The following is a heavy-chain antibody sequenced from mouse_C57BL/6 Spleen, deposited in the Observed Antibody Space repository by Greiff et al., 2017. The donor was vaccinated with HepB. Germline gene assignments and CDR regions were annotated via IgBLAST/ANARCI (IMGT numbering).Heavy chain of an antibody. CDR1: GFTFSDYY. CDR2: INYDGSST. Sequence: EVHLVESEGGLVQPGRSMKLSCTASGFTFSDYYMAWVRQVPEKGLEWVANINYDGSSTYYLDSLKSRFIISRDNAKNILYLQMSSLKSEDTATYYCARDHLYYFDYWGQGTTLTVSS. V-gene: IGHV5-16*01. J-gene: IGHJ2*01. CDR3: ARDHLYYFDY.